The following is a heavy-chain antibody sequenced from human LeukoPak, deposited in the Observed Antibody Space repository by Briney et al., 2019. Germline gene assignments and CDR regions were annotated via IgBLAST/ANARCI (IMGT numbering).Heavy chain of an antibody. V-gene: IGHV3-66*01. J-gene: IGHJ4*02. D-gene: IGHD3-10*01. CDR2: IYSGGST. CDR3: ARAARGVVDY. CDR1: GFTVSSNY. Sequence: TGGSLRLSCAASGFTVSSNYMSWVRQAPGKGLEWVSVIYSGGSTYYADSVKGRFTISRDNSKNTLYLQMNSLRAEDTAVYYCARAARGVVDYWGQGTLVTVSS.